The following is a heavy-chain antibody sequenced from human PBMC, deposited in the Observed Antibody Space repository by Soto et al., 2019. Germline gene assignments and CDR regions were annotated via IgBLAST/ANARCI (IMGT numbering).Heavy chain of an antibody. D-gene: IGHD2-15*01. J-gene: IGHJ5*02. CDR2: INPNSGGT. CDR3: ARLYCSGGSCPRGNWFDP. V-gene: IGHV1-2*02. Sequence: ASVKVSCKASGYTFTGYYKHWVRQAPGQGLEWMGWINPNSGGTNYAQKFQGRVTMTRDTSISTAYMELSRLRSDDTAVYYCARLYCSGGSCPRGNWFDPWGQGTLVTVSS. CDR1: GYTFTGYY.